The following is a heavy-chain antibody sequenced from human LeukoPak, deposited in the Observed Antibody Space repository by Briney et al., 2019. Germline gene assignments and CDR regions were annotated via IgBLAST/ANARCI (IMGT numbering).Heavy chain of an antibody. D-gene: IGHD5-18*01. Sequence: GGTLRLSCAASRFTFSSYGMSWVRQAPGKGLEWVSAISGSGGSTYYADSVKGRFTISRDNSKNTLYLQMNSLRAEDTAVYYCAKVAGYSYVGVYYFDYWGQGTLVTVSS. CDR1: RFTFSSYG. CDR2: ISGSGGST. J-gene: IGHJ4*02. V-gene: IGHV3-23*01. CDR3: AKVAGYSYVGVYYFDY.